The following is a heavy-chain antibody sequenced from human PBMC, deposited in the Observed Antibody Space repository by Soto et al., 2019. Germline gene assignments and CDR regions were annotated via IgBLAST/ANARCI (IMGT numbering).Heavy chain of an antibody. CDR3: ARDRSLAATSPGHWGNDAFDI. J-gene: IGHJ3*02. CDR2: IWYDGSNK. D-gene: IGHD2-15*01. Sequence: PGGFLRLSCAASGFTFSSYGMHWVRQAPGKGLEWVAVIWYDGSNKYYADSVKGRFTISRDNSKNTLYLQMNSLRAEDTAVYYCARDRSLAATSPGHWGNDAFDIWGQGTMVTVSS. V-gene: IGHV3-33*01. CDR1: GFTFSSYG.